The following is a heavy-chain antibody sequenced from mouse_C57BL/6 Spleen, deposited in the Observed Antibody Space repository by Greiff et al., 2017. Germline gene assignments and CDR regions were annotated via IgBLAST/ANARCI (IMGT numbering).Heavy chain of an antibody. V-gene: IGHV2-6-1*01. J-gene: IGHJ3*01. D-gene: IGHD1-1*01. CDR3: ARHNYGSSPFAY. CDR2: IWSDGST. Sequence: VKLMESGPGLVAPSQSLSITCTVSGFSFTSYGVHWVRQPPGKGLEWLVVIWSDGSTTYNSALKSRLSISKDNSKSQVFLKMNSLQTDDTAMYYCARHNYGSSPFAYWGQGTLVTVSA. CDR1: GFSFTSYG.